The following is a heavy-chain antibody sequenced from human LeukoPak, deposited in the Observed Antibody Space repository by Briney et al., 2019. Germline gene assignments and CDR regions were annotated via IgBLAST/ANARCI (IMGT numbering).Heavy chain of an antibody. CDR2: ISAYNGNT. V-gene: IGHV1-18*01. J-gene: IGHJ6*03. CDR1: GYTFTSYG. CDR3: ARDYYDILTGAHYYYYMDV. D-gene: IGHD3-9*01. Sequence: GASVKVSCKASGYTFTSYGISWVRQAPGQGLEWMGWISAYNGNTNYAQKLQCRVTMTTDTSTSTAYMELRSLRSDDTAVYYCARDYYDILTGAHYYYYMDVWGKGTTVTVSS.